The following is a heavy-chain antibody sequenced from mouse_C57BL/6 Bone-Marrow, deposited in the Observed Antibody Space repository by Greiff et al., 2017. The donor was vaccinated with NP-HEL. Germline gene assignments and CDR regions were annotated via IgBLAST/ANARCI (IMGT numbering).Heavy chain of an antibody. J-gene: IGHJ2*01. Sequence: QVQLQQSGAELVKPGASVKMSCKASGYTFTSYWITWVKQRPGQGLEWIGDIYPGSGSTNYNEKFKSKATLTVDTSSSTAYMQLSSLTSEDSAVYYCARGGDYYGYYFDYWGQGTTLTVSS. CDR1: GYTFTSYW. V-gene: IGHV1-55*01. CDR2: IYPGSGST. D-gene: IGHD1-1*01. CDR3: ARGGDYYGYYFDY.